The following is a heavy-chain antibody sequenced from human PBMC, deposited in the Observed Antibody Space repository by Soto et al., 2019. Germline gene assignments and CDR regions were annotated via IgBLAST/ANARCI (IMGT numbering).Heavy chain of an antibody. Sequence: GGSLRLSCAASGFTFSSYGMHWVRQAPGKGLEWVAVISYDGSNKYYADSVKGRFTISRDNSKNTLYLQMNSLKAEDTDVYYYSKDRAFLRFLEWLLDDAFDIWGQGTMVTVSS. J-gene: IGHJ3*02. CDR1: GFTFSSYG. D-gene: IGHD3-3*01. CDR2: ISYDGSNK. V-gene: IGHV3-30*18. CDR3: SKDRAFLRFLEWLLDDAFDI.